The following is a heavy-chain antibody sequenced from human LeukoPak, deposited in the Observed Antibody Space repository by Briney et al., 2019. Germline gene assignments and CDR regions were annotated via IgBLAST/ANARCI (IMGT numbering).Heavy chain of an antibody. CDR2: INHSGST. J-gene: IGHJ4*02. CDR1: GGSFSGYY. CDR3: ARGRGMATIDY. Sequence: NPSETLCLTCAVYGGSFSGYYWSWIRQPPGKGLEWIGEINHSGSTNYNPSLKSRVTISVDTSKNQFSLKLNSVTAADTAVYYCARGRGMATIDYWGQGSLVTVSS. V-gene: IGHV4-34*01. D-gene: IGHD5-24*01.